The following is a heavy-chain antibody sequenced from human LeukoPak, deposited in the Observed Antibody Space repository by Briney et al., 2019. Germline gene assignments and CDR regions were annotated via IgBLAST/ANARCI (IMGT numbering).Heavy chain of an antibody. D-gene: IGHD1-26*01. Sequence: PSETLSLTCTVSGGSISSYYWTWIRQPPGKGLEWIGFIDSSGSTNYNPSFKSRVTISVDTSKNQFSLKLSSVTAADTAVYYCARIKVRASVDHWGQGTLVTVSS. V-gene: IGHV4-59*01. CDR3: ARIKVRASVDH. CDR2: IDSSGST. J-gene: IGHJ4*02. CDR1: GGSISSYY.